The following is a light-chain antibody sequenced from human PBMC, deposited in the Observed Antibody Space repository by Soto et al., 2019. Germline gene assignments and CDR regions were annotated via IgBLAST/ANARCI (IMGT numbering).Light chain of an antibody. J-gene: IGKJ1*01. V-gene: IGKV3-20*01. CDR2: GAS. CDR1: QSVSSSY. CDR3: QQYGSSPWT. Sequence: ELVLTQSPGTLSLSPGERATLSCRASQSVSSSYLAWYQQKPGQAPSPPIYGASSRATGIPGRFSGSGSGTGFTLTISRLEPEDFAVYYCQQYGSSPWTFGQGTKVEIK.